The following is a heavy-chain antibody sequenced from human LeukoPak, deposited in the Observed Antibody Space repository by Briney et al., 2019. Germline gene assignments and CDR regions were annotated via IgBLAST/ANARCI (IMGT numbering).Heavy chain of an antibody. Sequence: GGSLRLSCAASGFTFSSYAMSWVRQAPGKGLEWVANIKQDGSEKYYVDSVKGRFTISRDNAKNTLYLQMNSLRAEDTAVYYCTRAPDKDPGFDYWGQGTLVTVFS. CDR1: GFTFSSYA. CDR2: IKQDGSEK. D-gene: IGHD3-22*01. J-gene: IGHJ4*02. V-gene: IGHV3-7*01. CDR3: TRAPDKDPGFDY.